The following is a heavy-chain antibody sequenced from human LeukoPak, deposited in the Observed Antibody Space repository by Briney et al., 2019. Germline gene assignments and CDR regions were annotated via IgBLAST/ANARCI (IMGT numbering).Heavy chain of an antibody. CDR2: INSDGSST. J-gene: IGHJ6*02. CDR1: GFTFSSYA. D-gene: IGHD4-17*01. V-gene: IGHV3-74*01. CDR3: ARDDGDLLDYYYGMDV. Sequence: PGGSLRLSCAASGFTFSSYAMHWVRQAPGKGLVWVSRINSDGSSTSYADSVKGRFTISRDNAKNTLYLQMNSLRVEDTAVYYCARDDGDLLDYYYGMDVWGQGTTVTVSS.